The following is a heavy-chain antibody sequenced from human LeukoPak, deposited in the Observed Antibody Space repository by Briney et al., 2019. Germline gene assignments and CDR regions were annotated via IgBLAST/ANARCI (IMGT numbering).Heavy chain of an antibody. V-gene: IGHV6-1*01. CDR1: GDSVSSNSAA. CDR3: AREDGYNWVYFDY. CDR2: TYYRSKWYN. D-gene: IGHD5-24*01. Sequence: SQTLSLTCAISGDSVSSNSAAWHWIRQSPSRGLEWLGRTYYRSKWYNDYAVSVKSRITINPDTSKNQFSLQLNSVTPEDTAVYYCAREDGYNWVYFDYWGQGTLVTVSS. J-gene: IGHJ4*02.